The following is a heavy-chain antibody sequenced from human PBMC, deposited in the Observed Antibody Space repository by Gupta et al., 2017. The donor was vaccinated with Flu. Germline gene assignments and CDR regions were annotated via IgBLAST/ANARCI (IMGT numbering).Heavy chain of an antibody. D-gene: IGHD3-22*01. Sequence: EVQLVQSGGGLVKPGGSLRLSCAASGFTFNNAWMRGVRQAPGGGLEWVGCIKSGCEGAAVDNAAFVKGRFTSSSNGVTDTLYLQMQRMKTEDSAVYYCTTDTRPYYDSTGYFAHWSQGTVVAVST. V-gene: IGHV3-15*01. CDR1: GFTFNNAW. J-gene: IGHJ5*02. CDR3: TTDTRPYYDSTGYFAH. CDR2: IKSGCEGAAV.